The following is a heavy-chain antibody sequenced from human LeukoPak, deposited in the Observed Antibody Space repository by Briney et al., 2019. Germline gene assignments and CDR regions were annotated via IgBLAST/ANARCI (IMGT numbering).Heavy chain of an antibody. V-gene: IGHV4-34*01. D-gene: IGHD3-3*01. CDR2: INHSGST. CDR3: ARQDFGVVIGPSRWFDP. Sequence: SETLSLTCAVYGGSFSGYYWSWIRQPPGKGLEWIGEINHSGSTNYNPSLKSRVTISGDTSKNQCSLKLSSVTAADTAVYYCARQDFGVVIGPSRWFDPWGQGTLVTVSS. CDR1: GGSFSGYY. J-gene: IGHJ5*02.